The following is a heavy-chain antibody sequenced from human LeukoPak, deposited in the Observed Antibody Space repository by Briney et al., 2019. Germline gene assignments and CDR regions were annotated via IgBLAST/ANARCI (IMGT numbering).Heavy chain of an antibody. D-gene: IGHD2-2*01. CDR2: IHYSGST. Sequence: SETLSPHFPVSGDSINTYYWSWIRQPPGQGPELLGCIHYSGSTNYNPSLKSRVTISVDSSNIQFSLKLSSVTAADTAVYYCARVPVPAVMISNGGWFDPWGQGTLVTVSS. J-gene: IGHJ5*02. CDR3: ARVPVPAVMISNGGWFDP. CDR1: GDSINTYY. V-gene: IGHV4-59*01.